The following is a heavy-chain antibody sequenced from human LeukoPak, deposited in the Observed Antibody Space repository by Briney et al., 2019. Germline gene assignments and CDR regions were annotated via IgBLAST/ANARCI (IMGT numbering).Heavy chain of an antibody. D-gene: IGHD1-1*01. CDR3: ARVGTGSAFDI. CDR1: GYTFTDYY. CDR2: INPKSGGT. J-gene: IGHJ3*02. V-gene: IGHV1-2*02. Sequence: ASVKVSCKASGYTFTDYYMHWVRQAPGQGLEWMGWINPKSGGTNYALKFLGRLTMTRDTSISTAYMELSRLRSDDTAVYYCARVGTGSAFDIWGQGTMVTVSS.